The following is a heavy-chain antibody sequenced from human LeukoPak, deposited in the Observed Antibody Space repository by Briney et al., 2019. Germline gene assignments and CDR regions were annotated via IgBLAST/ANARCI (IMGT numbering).Heavy chain of an antibody. CDR3: ARAPRIYDSSGYYGEAFDI. CDR2: ISAYNGNT. Sequence: GASVKVSCKASGYTFTSYGISWVRQAPGQGLEWMGWISAYNGNTNYAQKVQGRVTMTTDTSTSTAYMELRSLRSDDTAVYYCARAPRIYDSSGYYGEAFDIWGQGTTVTVSS. CDR1: GYTFTSYG. J-gene: IGHJ3*02. D-gene: IGHD3-22*01. V-gene: IGHV1-18*01.